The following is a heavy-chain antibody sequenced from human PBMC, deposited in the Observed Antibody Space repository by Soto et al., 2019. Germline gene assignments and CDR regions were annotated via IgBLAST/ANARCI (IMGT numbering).Heavy chain of an antibody. V-gene: IGHV2-5*01. D-gene: IGHD3-3*01. Sequence: GSGPTLVNPTQTLTLTCTFSGFSLSTSGVGVGWIRQPPGKALEWLALIYWNDDKRYSPSLKSRLTITKDTSKNQVVLTMTNMDPVDTATYYCAHKSPPRYDFWSGYYTPDYYGMDVWGQGTTVTV. CDR1: GFSLSTSGVG. CDR3: AHKSPPRYDFWSGYYTPDYYGMDV. CDR2: IYWNDDK. J-gene: IGHJ6*02.